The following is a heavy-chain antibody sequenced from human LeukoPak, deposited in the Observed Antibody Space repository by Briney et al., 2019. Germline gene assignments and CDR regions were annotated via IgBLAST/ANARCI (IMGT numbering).Heavy chain of an antibody. D-gene: IGHD2-21*02. CDR3: ARDCGGDSNLGAFDI. V-gene: IGHV4-59*13. CDR1: GGSIHTYY. J-gene: IGHJ3*02. Sequence: KPSETLSLTCSVSGGSIHTYYWTWIRQPPGKGLEWIGNVYYSGTTYYNPSLKSRLTISVDTSKNQFSLKLNSVTAADTAVYFCARDCGGDSNLGAFDIWGQGTVVTVSS. CDR2: VYYSGTT.